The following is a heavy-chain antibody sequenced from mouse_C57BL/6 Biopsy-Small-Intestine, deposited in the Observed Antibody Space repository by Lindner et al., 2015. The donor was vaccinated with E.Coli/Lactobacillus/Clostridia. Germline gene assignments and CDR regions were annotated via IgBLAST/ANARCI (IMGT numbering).Heavy chain of an antibody. CDR2: IDPEDGET. Sequence: VQLQESGAELVKPGASVKLSCTASGFNIKDYYMHWVKQRTEQGLEWIGRIDPEDGETKYAPKFQGKATITADTSSNTAYLQFSGQTSEDTAVYYCAGGRSYWYFDVWGTGTTVTVSS. J-gene: IGHJ1*03. V-gene: IGHV14-2*01. D-gene: IGHD2-12*01. CDR1: GFNIKDYY. CDR3: AGGRSYWYFDV.